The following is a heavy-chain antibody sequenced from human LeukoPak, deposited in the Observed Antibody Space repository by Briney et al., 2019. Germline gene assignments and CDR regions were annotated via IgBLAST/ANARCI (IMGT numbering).Heavy chain of an antibody. J-gene: IGHJ4*02. D-gene: IGHD2-15*01. V-gene: IGHV3-30*03. CDR2: ISYDGSNK. Sequence: PGGSLRLSCAASGFTFSYYSLNWVRQAPGKGLEWVAVISYDGSNKYYADSVKGRFTISRDNSKNTLYLQMNSLRAEDTAVYYCARAPDSYSYWGQGTLVTVSS. CDR3: ARAPDSYSY. CDR1: GFTFSYYS.